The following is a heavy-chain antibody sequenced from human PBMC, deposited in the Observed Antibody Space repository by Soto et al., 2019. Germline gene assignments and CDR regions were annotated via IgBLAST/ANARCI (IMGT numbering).Heavy chain of an antibody. D-gene: IGHD2-15*01. J-gene: IGHJ5*02. Sequence: AAVTVSCKASGYIFTDYAITWVRPAPGPVLEWVGWISASIGHTNYAQNFQGRFTVTRDTSTNTAYMDLRSLRFDDTAVYYFARGSYCSGGTCTNLFDAWGQGTQVTFSS. CDR1: GYIFTDYA. CDR2: ISASIGHT. CDR3: ARGSYCSGGTCTNLFDA. V-gene: IGHV1-18*01.